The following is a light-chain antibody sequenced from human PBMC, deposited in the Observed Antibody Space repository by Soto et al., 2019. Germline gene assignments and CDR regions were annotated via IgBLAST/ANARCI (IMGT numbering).Light chain of an antibody. CDR3: MQGTHWSPST. CDR2: KAS. J-gene: IGKJ2*01. CDR1: QSLVYSDGNAY. Sequence: DVVLTPSPLSLPVILGQPASISCRSSQSLVYSDGNAYLNWFHQRPGQSPRRLSFKASKRDSGVPARFSGSSSGIDFTLKISGVQAEDVCVCYCMQGTHWSPSTFGQGTKLEIK. V-gene: IGKV2-30*01.